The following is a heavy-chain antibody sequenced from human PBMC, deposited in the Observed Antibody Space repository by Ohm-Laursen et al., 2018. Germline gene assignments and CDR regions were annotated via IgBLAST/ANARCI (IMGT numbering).Heavy chain of an antibody. V-gene: IGHV4-59*08. CDR2: IYYTGST. CDR1: GGSISSYY. Sequence: GTLSLTCTVSGGSISSYYWSWIRQPPGKGLEWIGYIYYTGSTTYNPSLKSRVTISVDTSKKQFSLKLSFVTAADTAVYYCARRETDYSYGYGYWGQGTLVTVSS. D-gene: IGHD5-18*01. J-gene: IGHJ4*02. CDR3: ARRETDYSYGYGY.